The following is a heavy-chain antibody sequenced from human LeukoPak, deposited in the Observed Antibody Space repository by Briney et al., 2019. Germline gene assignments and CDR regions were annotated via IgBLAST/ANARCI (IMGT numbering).Heavy chain of an antibody. CDR2: IIPIFGTA. CDR1: GGTFSSYA. CDR3: ARDLRPYHYDSSGYYQLNDY. J-gene: IGHJ4*02. D-gene: IGHD3-22*01. Sequence: ASVKVSCKASGGTFSSYAISWVRQAPGQGLEWMGRIIPIFGTANYAQKFQGRVTITTDESTSTAYMELSSLRSEDTAVYYCARDLRPYHYDSSGYYQLNDYWGQGTLVTVSS. V-gene: IGHV1-69*05.